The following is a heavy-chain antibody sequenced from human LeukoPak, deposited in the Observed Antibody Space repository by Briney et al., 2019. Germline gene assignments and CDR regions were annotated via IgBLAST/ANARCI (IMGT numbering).Heavy chain of an antibody. D-gene: IGHD2-2*01. Sequence: SETLSLTCAVYGGSFSGYYWSWIRQPPGKGLEWIGEINHSGSTNYNPSLKSRVTISVDTSKNQFSLKLSSVTAADTAVYYCARVGGGYCSSTSCYVDAFDIWGQGTMVTVSS. J-gene: IGHJ3*02. CDR3: ARVGGGYCSSTSCYVDAFDI. CDR2: INHSGST. V-gene: IGHV4-34*01. CDR1: GGSFSGYY.